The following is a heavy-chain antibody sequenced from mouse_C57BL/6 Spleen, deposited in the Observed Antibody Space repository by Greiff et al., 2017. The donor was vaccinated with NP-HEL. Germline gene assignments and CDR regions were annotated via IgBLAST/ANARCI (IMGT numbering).Heavy chain of an antibody. D-gene: IGHD2-12*01. CDR3: ANLRRGYYAMDY. Sequence: VQLQQSGAELAKPGASVKLSCKASGYTFTSYWMHWVKQRPGQGLEWIGYINPSSGYTKYNQKFKDKATLTADKASSTAYMQLSSLTYKDSAVYYCANLRRGYYAMDYWGQGTSVTVSS. J-gene: IGHJ4*01. CDR2: INPSSGYT. V-gene: IGHV1-7*01. CDR1: GYTFTSYW.